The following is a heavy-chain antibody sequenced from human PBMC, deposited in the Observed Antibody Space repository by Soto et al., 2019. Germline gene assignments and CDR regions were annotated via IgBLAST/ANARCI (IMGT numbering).Heavy chain of an antibody. D-gene: IGHD5-12*01. CDR1: GFTFSSYG. CDR3: AKDMRWLQFFYYFDY. J-gene: IGHJ4*02. Sequence: GGSLRLSCAASGFTFSSYGMHWVRQAPGKGLEWVAVISYDGSNKYYADSVKGRFTISRDNSKNTLYLQMNSLRAEDTAVYYCAKDMRWLQFFYYFDYWGQGTLVTVSS. CDR2: ISYDGSNK. V-gene: IGHV3-30*18.